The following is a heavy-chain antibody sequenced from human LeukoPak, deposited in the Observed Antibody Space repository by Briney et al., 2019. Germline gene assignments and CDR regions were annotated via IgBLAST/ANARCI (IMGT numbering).Heavy chain of an antibody. CDR2: FDPEDGET. V-gene: IGHV1-24*01. J-gene: IGHJ5*02. CDR1: GYTLTELS. Sequence: ASVKVSCKVSGYTLTELSMHWVRQAPGKGLEWMGGFDPEDGETIYAQKFQGRVTMTEDTSTDTAYMELSSLRSEDTAVYYCATLVYCSSTSCQRNILISNWFDPWGQGTLVTVSS. D-gene: IGHD2-2*01. CDR3: ATLVYCSSTSCQRNILISNWFDP.